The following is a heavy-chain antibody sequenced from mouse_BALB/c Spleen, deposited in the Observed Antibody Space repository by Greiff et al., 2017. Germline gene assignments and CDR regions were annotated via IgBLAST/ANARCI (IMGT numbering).Heavy chain of an antibody. Sequence: EVQRVESGGGLVQPGGSRKLSCAASGFTFSSFGMHWVRQAPEKGLEWVAYISSGSSTIYYADTVKGRFTISRDNPKNTLFLQMTSLRSEDTAMYYCARGGEVRRPLDYWGQGTTLTVSS. CDR2: ISSGSSTI. D-gene: IGHD2-14*01. J-gene: IGHJ2*01. V-gene: IGHV5-17*02. CDR3: ARGGEVRRPLDY. CDR1: GFTFSSFG.